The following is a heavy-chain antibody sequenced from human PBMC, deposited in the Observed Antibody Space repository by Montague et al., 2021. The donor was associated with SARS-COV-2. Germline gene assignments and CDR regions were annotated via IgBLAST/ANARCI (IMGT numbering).Heavy chain of an antibody. CDR2: IDWDDDK. CDR1: GFSLITAGVS. V-gene: IGHV2-70*11. Sequence: PALVKPTQTLTLTCTLSGFSLITAGVSVAWIRQSPGKPLEWLARIDWDDDKYYTTSLQTRLTISKDTSKDQVVLTMTNMDPADTAMYYCAWLAAPGTKDWFDPWGQGVLVTVSS. J-gene: IGHJ5*02. CDR3: AWLAAPGTKDWFDP. D-gene: IGHD6-13*01.